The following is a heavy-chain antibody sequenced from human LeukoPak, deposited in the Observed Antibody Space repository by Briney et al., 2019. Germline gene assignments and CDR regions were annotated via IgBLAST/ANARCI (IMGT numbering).Heavy chain of an antibody. CDR1: GGSISSDY. CDR3: ARLRTAAYYYGMDV. CDR2: IYSSGST. Sequence: SETLSLTCTVSGGSISSDYWSWIREPPGKGRDWIGYIYSSGSTNYNPSLKSRVTISVDTSKNQFSLKLSSVTAADTAVYYCARLRTAAYYYGMDVWGQGTTVTVSS. J-gene: IGHJ6*02. V-gene: IGHV4-59*08.